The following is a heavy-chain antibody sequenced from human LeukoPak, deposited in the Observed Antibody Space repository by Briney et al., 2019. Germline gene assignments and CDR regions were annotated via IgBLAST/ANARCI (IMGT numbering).Heavy chain of an antibody. J-gene: IGHJ6*03. Sequence: SETLPLTCAVYGGSFSGYYWSWIRQPPGKGLEWTGEINHSGSTNYNPSLKSRVTISVDTSKNQFSLKLSSVTAADTAFYYCASQGHHGKIVGTTLSYFYMDVWGKGTTVTVSS. V-gene: IGHV4-34*01. CDR1: GGSFSGYY. CDR3: ASQGHHGKIVGTTLSYFYMDV. D-gene: IGHD1-26*01. CDR2: INHSGST.